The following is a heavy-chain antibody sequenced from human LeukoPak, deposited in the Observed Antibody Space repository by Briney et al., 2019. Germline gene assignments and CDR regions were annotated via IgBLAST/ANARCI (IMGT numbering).Heavy chain of an antibody. V-gene: IGHV1-2*02. CDR1: GYTFTGYY. Sequence: ASVKVSCKASGYTFTGYYIHWVRQAPGQGLEWMGWINPNSGGTNYAQKFQGRVTMTRDTSISTAYMELSRLRSDDTAVYYCARDPGGSGGVVANYYYYYMDVWGKGTTVTISS. D-gene: IGHD2-15*01. J-gene: IGHJ6*03. CDR2: INPNSGGT. CDR3: ARDPGGSGGVVANYYYYYMDV.